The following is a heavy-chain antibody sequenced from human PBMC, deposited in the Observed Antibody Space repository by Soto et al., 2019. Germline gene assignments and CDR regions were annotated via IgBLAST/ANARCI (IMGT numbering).Heavy chain of an antibody. CDR1: GGSISSYY. D-gene: IGHD3-16*02. Sequence: SETLSLTCTVSGGSISSYYWSWIRQPAGKGLEWIGRIHTSGRTKYNPSLKSRVAISVDTSKNQFSLKVTSMTAADTAVYYCALWGSYRSFDNWGQGTLVTVSS. J-gene: IGHJ4*02. V-gene: IGHV4-4*07. CDR3: ALWGSYRSFDN. CDR2: IHTSGRT.